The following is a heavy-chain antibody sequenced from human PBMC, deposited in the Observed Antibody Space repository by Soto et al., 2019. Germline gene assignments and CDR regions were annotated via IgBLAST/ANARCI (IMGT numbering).Heavy chain of an antibody. Sequence: GGSLRLSCAASGFTFSSYAMSWVRQAPGKGLEWVSAISGSGGSTYYADSVKGRFTISRDNSKNTLYLQMNSLRAEDTAVYYCAKADNYYGSGSYYPPQFYYYYMDVWGKGTTVTVSS. J-gene: IGHJ6*03. CDR2: ISGSGGST. V-gene: IGHV3-23*01. D-gene: IGHD3-10*01. CDR1: GFTFSSYA. CDR3: AKADNYYGSGSYYPPQFYYYYMDV.